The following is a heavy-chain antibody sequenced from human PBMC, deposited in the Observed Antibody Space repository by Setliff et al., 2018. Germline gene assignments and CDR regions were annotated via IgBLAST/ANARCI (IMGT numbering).Heavy chain of an antibody. CDR2: MYYSGKT. D-gene: IGHD4-4*01. V-gene: IGHV4-39*01. J-gene: IGHJ5*02. Sequence: SETLSLTCTVSGASITSGSYYWGWIRQPPGKGLEWIGTMYYSGKTFYMPSLQSRVTISADTSTNQLSLKLSSVTAADTAVYYCSRGPSKVQFDTWGRGIPVTVSS. CDR3: SRGPSKVQFDT. CDR1: GASITSGSYY.